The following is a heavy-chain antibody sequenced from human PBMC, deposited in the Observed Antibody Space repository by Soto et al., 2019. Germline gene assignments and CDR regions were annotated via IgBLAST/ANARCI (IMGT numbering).Heavy chain of an antibody. CDR2: IYYSGST. CDR3: ARGPKYSSSWYRGSGYVCYFDY. J-gene: IGHJ4*02. V-gene: IGHV4-59*12. CDR1: GGSISSYY. D-gene: IGHD6-13*01. Sequence: SETLSLTCTVSGGSISSYYWSWIRQPPGKGLEWIGYIYYSGSTNYNPSLKSRVTISVDTSKNQFSLKLSSVTAADTAVYYCARGPKYSSSWYRGSGYVCYFDYWGQGTLVTVSS.